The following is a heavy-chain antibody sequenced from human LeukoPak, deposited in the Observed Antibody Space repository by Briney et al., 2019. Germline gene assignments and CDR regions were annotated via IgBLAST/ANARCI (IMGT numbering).Heavy chain of an antibody. CDR1: GGTFSSYA. D-gene: IGHD3-10*01. CDR3: ARAIRGSKIASRYYLYYMDV. V-gene: IGHV1-69*06. J-gene: IGHJ6*03. Sequence: ASVKVSCKASGGTFSSYAISWVRQAPGQGLEWMGGIIPIFGTANYAQKFQGRVTITADKSTSTAYMEVSSLRSEDTAVYYCARAIRGSKIASRYYLYYMDVWGKGTTVTVSS. CDR2: IIPIFGTA.